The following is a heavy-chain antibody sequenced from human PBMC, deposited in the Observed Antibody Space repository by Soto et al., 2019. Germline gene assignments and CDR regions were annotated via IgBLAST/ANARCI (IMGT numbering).Heavy chain of an antibody. D-gene: IGHD2-2*02. CDR3: ARRIVVVPAAILDYYYGMDV. V-gene: IGHV4-31*03. CDR1: GGSISSGGYY. Sequence: SETLSLTCTVSGGSISSGGYYWGWVRQHPGKGLEWIGYIYCSGSTYYNPSLKSRVTISVDTSKNQFSLKLSSVTAADTAVHYCARRIVVVPAAILDYYYGMDVWGQGTTVTVSS. J-gene: IGHJ6*02. CDR2: IYCSGST.